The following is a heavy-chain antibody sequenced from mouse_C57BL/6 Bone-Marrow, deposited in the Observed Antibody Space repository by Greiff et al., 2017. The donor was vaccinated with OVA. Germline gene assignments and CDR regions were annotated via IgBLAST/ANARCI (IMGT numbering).Heavy chain of an antibody. CDR2: IDPSDSYT. V-gene: IGHV1-69*01. CDR3: ARKGEKYREGAMDY. J-gene: IGHJ4*01. Sequence: QVQLQQPGAELVMPGASVKLSCKASGYTFTSYWMHWVKLRPGQGLEWIGEIDPSDSYTNYNQKFQGKSTLTVDKSSSTAYMQLSSLTSEDSAVYYCARKGEKYREGAMDYWGRGKSVTVSS. CDR1: GYTFTSYW. D-gene: IGHD5-1*01.